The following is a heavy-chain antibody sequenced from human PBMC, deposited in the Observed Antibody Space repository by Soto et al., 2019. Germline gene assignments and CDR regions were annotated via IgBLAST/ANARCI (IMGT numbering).Heavy chain of an antibody. CDR3: ARAVAVPADFDY. CDR1: GYTFTSYG. CDR2: ISAYNGNT. J-gene: IGHJ4*02. D-gene: IGHD6-19*01. V-gene: IGHV1-18*01. Sequence: ASVKVSCKASGYTFTSYGISWVRKAPGQGLEWMGWISAYNGNTNYAQKLQGRVTITRDTSASTAYMELSSLRSEDTALYYCARAVAVPADFDYWGQGTLVTVSS.